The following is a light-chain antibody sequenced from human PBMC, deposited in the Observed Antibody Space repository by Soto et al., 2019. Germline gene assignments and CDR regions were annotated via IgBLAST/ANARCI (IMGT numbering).Light chain of an antibody. J-gene: IGLJ2*01. CDR2: DNN. CDR1: SSNIENIY. V-gene: IGLV1-51*01. CDR3: GTWDSSLNGVV. Sequence: QSVLTQPPSVSAAPGQKVTISCSGSSSNIENIYVSWYQQLPGTAPKLLIYDNNKRPSEIPDRFSGSKSGTSATLGITGLQTGDEADYHCGTWDSSLNGVVFGGGTQLTVL.